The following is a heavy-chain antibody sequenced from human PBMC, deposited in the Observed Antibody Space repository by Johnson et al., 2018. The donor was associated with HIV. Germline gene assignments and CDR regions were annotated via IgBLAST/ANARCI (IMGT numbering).Heavy chain of an antibody. CDR1: GFTFNSYA. V-gene: IGHV3-30*04. CDR2: ISFDATHK. Sequence: QVQLVESGGGLVQPGGSLRLSCAASGFTFNSYAMHWVRQAPGKGLEWVAVISFDATHKYYADSVKGRFIISRDNSKNTLYLQMNSLRAEDTAVYYCAREFSSSDGAFDIWGQGTMVTVSS. J-gene: IGHJ3*02. D-gene: IGHD6-13*01. CDR3: AREFSSSDGAFDI.